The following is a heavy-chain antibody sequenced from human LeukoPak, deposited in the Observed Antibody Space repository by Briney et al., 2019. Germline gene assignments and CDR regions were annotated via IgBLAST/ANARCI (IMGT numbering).Heavy chain of an antibody. CDR3: AKGPGYCTSSSCYSTWYFDL. Sequence: GGSLRLSCAASGFTFHNYAIHWVRQAPGKGLEWVSLTSGDGITTYFADSVKGRFTISRDNSKSSLFLQMNSLRTEDTALYYCAKGPGYCTSSSCYSTWYFDLWGRGTLVTVSS. CDR2: TSGDGITT. D-gene: IGHD2-2*01. V-gene: IGHV3-43*02. CDR1: GFTFHNYA. J-gene: IGHJ2*01.